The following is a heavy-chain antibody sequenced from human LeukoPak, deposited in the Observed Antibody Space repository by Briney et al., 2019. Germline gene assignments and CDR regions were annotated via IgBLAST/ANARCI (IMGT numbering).Heavy chain of an antibody. J-gene: IGHJ3*02. D-gene: IGHD4/OR15-4a*01. Sequence: SETLSLTCTVSGGSISSYYWSWIRQPPGKGLEWIGYSYYSGSTNYNPSLKSRVTISVDTSKNQFSLKLSSVTAADTAVYYCARGLGCLLPDDAFDIWGQGTMVTVSS. V-gene: IGHV4-59*01. CDR2: SYYSGST. CDR3: ARGLGCLLPDDAFDI. CDR1: GGSISSYY.